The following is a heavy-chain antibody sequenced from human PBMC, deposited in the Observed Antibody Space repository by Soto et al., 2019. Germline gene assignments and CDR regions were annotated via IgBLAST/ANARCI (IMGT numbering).Heavy chain of an antibody. CDR1: GFTFSSYS. V-gene: IGHV3-74*01. J-gene: IGHJ4*02. D-gene: IGHD3-22*01. CDR3: AREGDYYDSSSYSTVYYFDY. CDR2: MNSDGSST. Sequence: GGSLRLSCAASGFTFSSYSMNWVRQAPGGXLVWVSRMNSDGSSTTYADSVKGRFTISRDNAKNTLDLQMNSLRAEDTAVYYCAREGDYYDSSSYSTVYYFDYWGQGTLVTVSS.